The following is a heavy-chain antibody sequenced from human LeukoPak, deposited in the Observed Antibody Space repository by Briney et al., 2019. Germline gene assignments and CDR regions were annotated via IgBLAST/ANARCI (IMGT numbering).Heavy chain of an antibody. CDR1: GFTFSGYG. Sequence: PGGSLRLSCAASGFTFSGYGMHWVRQAPGKGLEWVAVIWYDGSYKYYGDSVKGRFTISRDNSKSMLYLQMESLRVEDTAVYYCAAQPVGIRAAGSLDFWGQGTLVTVSS. J-gene: IGHJ4*02. V-gene: IGHV3-33*08. CDR3: AAQPVGIRAAGSLDF. D-gene: IGHD6-13*01. CDR2: IWYDGSYK.